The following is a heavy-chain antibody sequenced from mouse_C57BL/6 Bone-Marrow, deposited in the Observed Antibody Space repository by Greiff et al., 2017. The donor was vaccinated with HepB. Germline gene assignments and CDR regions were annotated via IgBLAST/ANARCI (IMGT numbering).Heavy chain of an antibody. CDR2: IWRGGST. CDR3: AKNSPYYYGSSYWYFDV. J-gene: IGHJ1*03. V-gene: IGHV2-5*01. D-gene: IGHD1-1*01. Sequence: VQVVESGPGLVQPSQSLSITCTVSGFSLTSYGVHWVRQSPGKGLEWLGVIWRGGSTDYNAAFMSRLSITKDNSKSQVFFKMNSLQADDTAIYYCAKNSPYYYGSSYWYFDVWGTGTTVTVSS. CDR1: GFSLTSYG.